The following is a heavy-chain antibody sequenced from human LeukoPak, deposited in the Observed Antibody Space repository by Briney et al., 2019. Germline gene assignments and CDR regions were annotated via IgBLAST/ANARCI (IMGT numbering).Heavy chain of an antibody. CDR3: ARGRNYYGSGSYQNWFDP. Sequence: SETLSLTCAVHGGAFSGYYSSWIRQPPGKGLERPGEINHSGSTNYNPSLKSLVTISVDTSKNQFYLKLSSVTAADTAVYYCARGRNYYGSGSYQNWFDPWGQGTLVTVSS. CDR1: GGAFSGYY. D-gene: IGHD3-10*01. V-gene: IGHV4-34*01. J-gene: IGHJ5*02. CDR2: INHSGST.